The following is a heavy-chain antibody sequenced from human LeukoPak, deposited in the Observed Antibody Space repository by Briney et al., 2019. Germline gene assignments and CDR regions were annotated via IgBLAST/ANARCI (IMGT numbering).Heavy chain of an antibody. J-gene: IGHJ4*02. V-gene: IGHV1-46*01. CDR3: ARDVYYYDSSGYYRVLYY. CDR1: GGTFSSYA. D-gene: IGHD3-22*01. Sequence: GSSVKVSCKASGGTFSSYAISWVRQAPGQGLEWMGIINPSGGSTSYAQKFQGRVTMTRDMSTSTVYMELSSLRSEDTAVYYCARDVYYYDSSGYYRVLYYWGQGTLVTVSS. CDR2: INPSGGST.